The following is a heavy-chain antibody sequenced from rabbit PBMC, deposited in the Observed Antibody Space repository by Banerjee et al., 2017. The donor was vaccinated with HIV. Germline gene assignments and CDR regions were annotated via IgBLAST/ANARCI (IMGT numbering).Heavy chain of an antibody. J-gene: IGHJ4*01. CDR1: GFSFSSGYD. Sequence: QSLEESGGDLVKPGASLTLTCKASGFSFSSGYDMCWVRQAPGKGLEWIACIYAGSSGSTHYASWAKGRFTISKTSSTTVTLQMTSLTAADTATYFCARDAYAGDGGYGYGLNLWGQGTLVTVS. D-gene: IGHD6-1*01. V-gene: IGHV1S40*01. CDR2: IYAGSSGST. CDR3: ARDAYAGDGGYGYGLNL.